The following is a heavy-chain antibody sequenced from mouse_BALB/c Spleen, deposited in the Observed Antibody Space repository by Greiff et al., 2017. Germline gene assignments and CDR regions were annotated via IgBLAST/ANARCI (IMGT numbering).Heavy chain of an antibody. V-gene: IGHV5-4*02. CDR1: GFTFSDYY. CDR3: ARDGNYVFAY. J-gene: IGHJ3*01. D-gene: IGHD2-1*01. Sequence: DVMLVESGGGLVKPGGSLKLSCAASGFTFSDYYMYWVRQTPEKRLEWVATISDGGSYTYYPDSVKGRFTISRDNAKNNLYLQMSSLKSEDTAMYYCARDGNYVFAYWGQGTLVTVSA. CDR2: ISDGGSYT.